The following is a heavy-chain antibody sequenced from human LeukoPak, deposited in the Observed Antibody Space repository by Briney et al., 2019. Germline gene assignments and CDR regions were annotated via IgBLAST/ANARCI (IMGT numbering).Heavy chain of an antibody. CDR2: ISGSGGST. J-gene: IGHJ4*02. V-gene: IGHV3-23*01. Sequence: GGSLRLSCAASGFTFGSYAMSWVRQAPGKGLEWVSAISGSGGSTYYADSVKGRFTISRDNSKNTLYLQVNSLRAEDTAVYYCAKDRPPRGFGYFDYWGQGTLVTVSS. CDR3: AKDRPPRGFGYFDY. D-gene: IGHD3-10*01. CDR1: GFTFGSYA.